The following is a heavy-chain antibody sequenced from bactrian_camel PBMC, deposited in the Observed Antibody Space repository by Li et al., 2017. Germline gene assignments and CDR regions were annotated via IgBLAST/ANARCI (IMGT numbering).Heavy chain of an antibody. V-gene: IGHV3-2*01. D-gene: IGHD2*01. J-gene: IGHJ4*01. CDR2: ERPLRRFGSIRYDT. CDR1: LDSSSARC. CDR3: ATPRKGLMMLTTFITCAGN. Sequence: VQLVESGGGLVQPGGSLTLSCAAPLDSSSARCMGWFRQAPGEGLEWVSTERPLRRFGSIRYDTDYSDSVKGRFTISQDNAKNTVYLQMNSLKPEDTAVYYCATPRKGLMMLTTFITCAGNWGQGTQVTVS.